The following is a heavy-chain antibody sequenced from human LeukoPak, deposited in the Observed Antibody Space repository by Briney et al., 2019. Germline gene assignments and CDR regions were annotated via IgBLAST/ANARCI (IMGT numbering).Heavy chain of an antibody. CDR3: ARAGYDYGGNFDY. V-gene: IGHV3-30*01. D-gene: IGHD4-23*01. CDR2: ISYDGSNK. Sequence: GRSLRLSCAASGFTFSSYAMHWVRQAPGKGLEWVAVISYDGSNKYYADSVKGRFTISRDNSKNTLYLQMNSLRAEDTAVYYCARAGYDYGGNFDYWGQGTLVTVSS. J-gene: IGHJ4*02. CDR1: GFTFSSYA.